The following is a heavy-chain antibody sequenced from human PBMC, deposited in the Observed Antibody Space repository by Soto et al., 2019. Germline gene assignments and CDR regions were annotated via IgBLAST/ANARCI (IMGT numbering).Heavy chain of an antibody. CDR1: GYTFTSYG. V-gene: IGHV1-18*01. D-gene: IGHD3-9*01. J-gene: IGHJ6*02. CDR2: ISAYNGNT. CDR3: AREYYYDILTGYSHYYYGMDV. Sequence: APVKLSCKASGYTFTSYGISWVRQAPGQGLEWMGWISAYNGNTNYAQKLQGRVTMTTDTSTSTAYMELRSLRSDDTAVYYCAREYYYDILTGYSHYYYGMDVWGQGSTDTV.